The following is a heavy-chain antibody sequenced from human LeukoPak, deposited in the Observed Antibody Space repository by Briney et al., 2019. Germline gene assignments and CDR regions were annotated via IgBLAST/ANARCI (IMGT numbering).Heavy chain of an antibody. CDR3: ARGASITMVRGVIDNWFDP. D-gene: IGHD3-10*01. J-gene: IGHJ5*02. V-gene: IGHV4-59*11. CDR2: IYHSGST. Sequence: SETLSLTCTVSGRSISSHYWRWIRQPPGKGLEWIGYIYHSGSTNYNPSLKSRVTISVDTSKNQFSLKLSSVTAADTAVYYCARGASITMVRGVIDNWFDPWGQGTLVTVSS. CDR1: GRSISSHY.